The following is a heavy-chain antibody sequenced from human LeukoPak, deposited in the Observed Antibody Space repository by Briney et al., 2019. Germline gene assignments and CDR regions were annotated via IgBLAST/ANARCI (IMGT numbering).Heavy chain of an antibody. Sequence: PSETLSLTCAVSGGSISSGGYSWSWIRQPPGKGLEWIGCTFHSGSTYYNPSLKSRVTISVDRSKNQFSLKLSSVTAADTAVYYCASGSTVTRGGYFDYWGQGTLVTVSS. CDR2: TFHSGST. V-gene: IGHV4-30-2*01. D-gene: IGHD4-17*01. CDR1: GGSISSGGYS. J-gene: IGHJ4*02. CDR3: ASGSTVTRGGYFDY.